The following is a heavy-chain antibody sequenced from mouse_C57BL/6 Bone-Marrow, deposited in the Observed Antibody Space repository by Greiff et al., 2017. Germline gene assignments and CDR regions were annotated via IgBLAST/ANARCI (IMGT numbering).Heavy chain of an antibody. Sequence: EVHLVESGGGLVKPGGSLKLSCAASVFTFSSYAMSWVRQTPEKRLEWVATISDGGSYTYYPDNVKGRFTISRDNAKNNLYLQMSHLKSEDTAMYYCARDPGPLYYSNWGFAYWGQGTLVTVSA. J-gene: IGHJ3*01. CDR1: VFTFSSYA. V-gene: IGHV5-4*01. CDR2: ISDGGSYT. D-gene: IGHD2-5*01. CDR3: ARDPGPLYYSNWGFAY.